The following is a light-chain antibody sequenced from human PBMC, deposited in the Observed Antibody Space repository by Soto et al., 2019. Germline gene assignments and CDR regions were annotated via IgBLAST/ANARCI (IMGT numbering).Light chain of an antibody. Sequence: ELTQSPSSLSASVGDSVAITCRASQGIRSYLAWYQKKKGKPPNILIYAASTLQSGVPSRFSGSGSGADFTLTISRLQPEDFATYYCQQLNTSPITFGQGTRLEIK. J-gene: IGKJ5*01. CDR2: AAS. V-gene: IGKV1-9*01. CDR3: QQLNTSPIT. CDR1: QGIRSY.